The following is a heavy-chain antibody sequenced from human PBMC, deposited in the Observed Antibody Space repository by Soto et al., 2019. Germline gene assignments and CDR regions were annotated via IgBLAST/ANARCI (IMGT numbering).Heavy chain of an antibody. D-gene: IGHD2-2*01. CDR2: INAGNGNT. CDR1: GYTFTSYA. CDR3: ARRSMPTSGGDY. Sequence: ASVKVSCKASGYTFTSYAMHWVRQAPGQRLEWMGWINAGNGNTKYSQKFQGRVTITRDTSASTAYMELSSLRSEDTAVYYCARRSMPTSGGDYWGQGTLVTVSS. J-gene: IGHJ4*02. V-gene: IGHV1-3*01.